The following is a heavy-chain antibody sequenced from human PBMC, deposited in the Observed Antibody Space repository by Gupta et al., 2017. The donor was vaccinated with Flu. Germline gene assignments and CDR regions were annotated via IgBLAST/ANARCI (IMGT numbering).Heavy chain of an antibody. D-gene: IGHD2-8*01. Sequence: PGQGLEWMGIINPSGGSTSYAQKFQGRVTMTRDTSTSTVYMELSSLRSEDTAVYYCARVLSVKSPYATSFDYWGQGTLVTVSS. CDR3: ARVLSVKSPYATSFDY. V-gene: IGHV1-46*01. CDR2: INPSGGST. J-gene: IGHJ4*02.